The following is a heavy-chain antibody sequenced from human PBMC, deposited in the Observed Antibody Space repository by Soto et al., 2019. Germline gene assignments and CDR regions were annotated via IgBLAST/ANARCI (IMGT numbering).Heavy chain of an antibody. D-gene: IGHD1-1*01. V-gene: IGHV3-64*01. CDR3: ARGTDFADY. Sequence: GGSLRLSCAASGFTFISYAMHWVRQAPGKGLEYVSAISSNGGSTYYANSVKGRFTISRDNSKNTLYLQMGSLRAEDMAVYYCARGTDFADYWGQGTLVTVSS. CDR1: GFTFISYA. J-gene: IGHJ4*02. CDR2: ISSNGGST.